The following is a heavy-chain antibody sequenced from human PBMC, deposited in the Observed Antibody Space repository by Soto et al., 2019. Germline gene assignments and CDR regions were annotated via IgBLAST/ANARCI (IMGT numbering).Heavy chain of an antibody. CDR1: GFTFSDYA. D-gene: IGHD6-19*01. J-gene: IGHJ4*02. CDR3: AKGGRQWLVTSDFNY. V-gene: IGHV3-30*18. Sequence: VQLVESGGGVVQPGRSLRLSCAASGFTFSDYAMHWVRQAPGKGLEWVAVVSHDGRNTHYADSVKGRFTISRDSSKNTVPLERTSLRAEDTAVYYCAKGGRQWLVTSDFNYWGQGALVTVSS. CDR2: VSHDGRNT.